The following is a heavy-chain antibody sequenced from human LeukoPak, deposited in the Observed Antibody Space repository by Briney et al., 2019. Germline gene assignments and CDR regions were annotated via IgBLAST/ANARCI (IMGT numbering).Heavy chain of an antibody. CDR2: ISFDGSDE. J-gene: IGHJ4*02. CDR1: GFIFKNYP. D-gene: IGHD3-9*01. V-gene: IGHV3-30*09. CDR3: ARVTMVPTGYLDN. Sequence: GGSLRLSCEASGFIFKNYPMHWVRQAPGKGLEWVAVISFDGSDEKYSDLVKGRFAISRDNSKNTLYLQMNSLRAEDTAVYYCARVTMVPTGYLDNWGQGTLVTVSS.